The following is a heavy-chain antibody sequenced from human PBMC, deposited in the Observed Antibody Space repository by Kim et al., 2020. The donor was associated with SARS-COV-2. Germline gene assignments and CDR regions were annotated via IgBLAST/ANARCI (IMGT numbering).Heavy chain of an antibody. J-gene: IGHJ6*02. CDR2: T. CDR3: ATGDYYYGMDV. Sequence: TNYHPSLQSRATISVDTSKNQFSLKLSSVTAADTAVYYCATGDYYYGMDVWGQGTTVTVSS. V-gene: IGHV4-59*01.